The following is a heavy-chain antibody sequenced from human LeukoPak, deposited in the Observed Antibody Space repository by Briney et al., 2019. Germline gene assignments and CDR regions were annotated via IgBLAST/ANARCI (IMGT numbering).Heavy chain of an antibody. D-gene: IGHD2-2*01. Sequence: ASVKVSCKASGYTFSDNFMHWVRQAPGQGLEWMGWINPKNGDTNYAQKFQGRVTMTRDTSTSTAYMELRSLRSDDTAVYYCARVSCSSTSCYFGWGYYYYYMDVWGKGTTVTISS. V-gene: IGHV1-2*02. J-gene: IGHJ6*03. CDR3: ARVSCSSTSCYFGWGYYYYYMDV. CDR1: GYTFSDNF. CDR2: INPKNGDT.